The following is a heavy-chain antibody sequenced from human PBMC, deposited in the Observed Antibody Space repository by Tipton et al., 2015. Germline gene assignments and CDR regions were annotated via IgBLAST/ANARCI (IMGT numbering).Heavy chain of an antibody. J-gene: IGHJ4*02. Sequence: TLSLTCTVSGVSISGTSYYWGWIRQPPGKGLEWIGSIYYSGDMYYNPSLKSRVAMSVDTSNNHFSLRLTSLTASDTAVYYCACHDYDLLTRDYQTVDYWGQGTLVTVSS. CDR2: IYYSGDM. V-gene: IGHV4-39*02. D-gene: IGHD3-9*01. CDR3: ACHDYDLLTRDYQTVDY. CDR1: GVSISGTSYY.